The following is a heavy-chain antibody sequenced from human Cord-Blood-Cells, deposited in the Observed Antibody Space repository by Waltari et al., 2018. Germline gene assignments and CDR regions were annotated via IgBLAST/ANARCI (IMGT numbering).Heavy chain of an antibody. CDR2: NNHSGST. CDR1: GGSFSGYY. J-gene: IGHJ4*02. D-gene: IGHD6-13*01. V-gene: IGHV4-34*01. Sequence: QVQLQQWGAGLLKPSETLSLTCAVYGGSFSGYYWSWIRQPPGKGLEGIGENNHSGSTTYNPSLKSRVTISVDTSKNQFSLKLSSVTAADTAVYYCARGSSSWYFDYWGQGTLVTVSS. CDR3: ARGSSSWYFDY.